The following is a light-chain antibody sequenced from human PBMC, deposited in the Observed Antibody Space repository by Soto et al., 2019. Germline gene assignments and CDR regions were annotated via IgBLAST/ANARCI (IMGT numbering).Light chain of an antibody. CDR2: DVI. Sequence: QSALTQPASVSGSPGQSITISCTGTSSDVGGYNYVSWYQQHPGKAPKLMIYDVINRPSGVSNRFSGSKSGNTASLTISGLQAEDEADYYCKSYTRSNNPVLFGGGTKLTVL. CDR3: KSYTRSNNPVL. CDR1: SSDVGGYNY. J-gene: IGLJ2*01. V-gene: IGLV2-14*01.